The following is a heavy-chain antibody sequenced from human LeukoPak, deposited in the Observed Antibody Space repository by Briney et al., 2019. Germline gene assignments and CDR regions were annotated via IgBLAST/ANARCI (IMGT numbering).Heavy chain of an antibody. CDR3: ARWKMEGIVVDVFDI. J-gene: IGHJ3*02. D-gene: IGHD3-22*01. CDR1: GFSVSGNY. CDR2: IYSGGAT. Sequence: GGSLGLSCAASGFSVSGNYMSWVRQAPGKGLEWVSAIYSGGATYYTDSVKGRFTMSRHTSKNTLDLQMNSLRVEDTAVYYCARWKMEGIVVDVFDIWGQGTRVTVSS. V-gene: IGHV3-53*04.